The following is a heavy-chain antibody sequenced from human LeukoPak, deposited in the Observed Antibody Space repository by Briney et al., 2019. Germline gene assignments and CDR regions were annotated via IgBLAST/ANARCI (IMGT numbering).Heavy chain of an antibody. D-gene: IGHD2-21*02. CDR3: AKGLTRYYYYMDV. CDR2: ISSNGGST. Sequence: GGSLRLSCAASGFTFSSYAMHWVRQAPGKGLEYVSAISSNGGSTYYANSVKGRFIISRDNSKNTLYLQMNSLRAEDTAVYYCAKGLTRYYYYMDVWGKGTTVTVSS. J-gene: IGHJ6*03. CDR1: GFTFSSYA. V-gene: IGHV3-64*01.